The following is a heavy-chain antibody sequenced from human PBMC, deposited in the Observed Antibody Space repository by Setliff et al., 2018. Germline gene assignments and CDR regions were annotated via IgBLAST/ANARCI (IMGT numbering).Heavy chain of an antibody. V-gene: IGHV4-38-2*01. Sequence: PSETLSLTCGVSGISISSGHYGGWIRQPPGKGLEWIATIYHKGRTYYNPSLDSRVTISLDTSKNHFSLRLSSVTAADTAVYYCASPRRDDLDSPFDAFDIWGQGTKVTVSS. J-gene: IGHJ3*02. CDR2: IYHKGRT. D-gene: IGHD3-3*01. CDR3: ASPRRDDLDSPFDAFDI. CDR1: GISISSGHY.